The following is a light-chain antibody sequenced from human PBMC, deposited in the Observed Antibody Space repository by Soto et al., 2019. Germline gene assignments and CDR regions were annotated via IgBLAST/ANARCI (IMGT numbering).Light chain of an antibody. J-gene: IGKJ5*01. CDR2: AAS. V-gene: IGKV1-39*01. CDR3: QQSYSTPST. CDR1: QSSSSY. Sequence: DIQMTQSPSSLSASVGDRVTITCGASQSSSSYLNWYQQKPGKAPKLLIYAASSLQSGVPSRFSGSGSGTDFTLTISSLQPEDFATYYCQQSYSTPSTFGQGTRLEI.